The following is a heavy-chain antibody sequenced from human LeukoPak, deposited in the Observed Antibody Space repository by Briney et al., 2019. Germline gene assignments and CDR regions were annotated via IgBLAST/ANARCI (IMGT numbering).Heavy chain of an antibody. D-gene: IGHD2-15*01. Sequence: GGSLRLSCAASGFTFSSYEMNWVRQAPGKGLEWVPYISSSGSTIYYADSVKGRFTISRDNAKNSLYLQMNSLRAEDTAVYYCARQYCSGGSCLTYFDYWGQGTLVTVSS. CDR3: ARQYCSGGSCLTYFDY. CDR1: GFTFSSYE. J-gene: IGHJ4*02. V-gene: IGHV3-48*03. CDR2: ISSSGSTI.